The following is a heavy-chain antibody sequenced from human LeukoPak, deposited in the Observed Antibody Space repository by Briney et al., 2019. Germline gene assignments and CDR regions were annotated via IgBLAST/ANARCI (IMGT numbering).Heavy chain of an antibody. CDR3: AREGGERLTLFGLAWALYYFDH. Sequence: SETLSLTCTVSGASISNSDHSWGWIRQPPGKGLEWVGSIHHSGSTFYNSSLKSRVTMSLDTSKNRFSLKLSSVTAADTALYYCAREGGERLTLFGLAWALYYFDHWGQGTLVTVSS. CDR1: GASISNSDHS. D-gene: IGHD3/OR15-3a*01. V-gene: IGHV4-39*07. J-gene: IGHJ4*02. CDR2: IHHSGST.